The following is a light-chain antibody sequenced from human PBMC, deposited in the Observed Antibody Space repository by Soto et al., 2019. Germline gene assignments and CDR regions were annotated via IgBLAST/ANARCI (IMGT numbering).Light chain of an antibody. Sequence: QTVVTQEPSFSVSPGGTVTLTCGLSTGCVATNYYPSWYQQTPGQAPRTLMHSSNTRSSGVPDRFSGSIRGNKAALTITGAQAEDEAYYYCAFDLGSGIWVFGGGTKLTVL. CDR3: AFDLGSGIWV. CDR2: SSN. V-gene: IGLV8-61*01. J-gene: IGLJ3*02. CDR1: TGCVATNYY.